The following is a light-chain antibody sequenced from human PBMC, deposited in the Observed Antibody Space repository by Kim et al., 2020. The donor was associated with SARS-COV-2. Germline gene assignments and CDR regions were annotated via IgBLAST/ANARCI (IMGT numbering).Light chain of an antibody. CDR3: QQYDNLPPLT. CDR2: DAS. V-gene: IGKV1-33*01. J-gene: IGKJ4*01. CDR1: QDISNY. Sequence: ASVGDRVTITCQASQDISNYLNWYQQKPGKAPKLLIYDASNLETGVPSRFSGSGSGTDFTFTISSLQPEDIATYYCQQYDNLPPLTFGGGTKVDIK.